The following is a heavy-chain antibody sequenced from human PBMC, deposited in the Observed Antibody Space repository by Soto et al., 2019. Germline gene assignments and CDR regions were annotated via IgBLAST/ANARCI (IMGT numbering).Heavy chain of an antibody. V-gene: IGHV1-8*01. Sequence: GASVKVSCKASGYTFTSYDINWVRQATGQGLEWMGWMNPNSGNTGYAQKFQGRVTMTRNTSISTAYMELSSLRSEDTAVYYCARGLKCSSTSCYRYWGQGTLVTVSS. CDR1: GYTFTSYD. CDR2: MNPNSGNT. CDR3: ARGLKCSSTSCYRY. J-gene: IGHJ4*02. D-gene: IGHD2-2*02.